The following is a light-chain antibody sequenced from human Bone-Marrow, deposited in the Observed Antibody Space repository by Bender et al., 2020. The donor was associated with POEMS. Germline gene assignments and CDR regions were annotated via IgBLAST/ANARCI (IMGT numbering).Light chain of an antibody. V-gene: IGLV2-14*03. CDR3: SSFRSGSTFPWV. CDR2: DVS. CDR1: SSDIGGYNY. J-gene: IGLJ3*02. Sequence: QSALTQSASVSGSPGQSITISCTGTSSDIGGYNYVSWYQQHPGEAPKLMISDVSNRPSGISTRFSGSKSGNTASLTISGLQAEDEADYYCSSFRSGSTFPWVFGGGTKLTVL.